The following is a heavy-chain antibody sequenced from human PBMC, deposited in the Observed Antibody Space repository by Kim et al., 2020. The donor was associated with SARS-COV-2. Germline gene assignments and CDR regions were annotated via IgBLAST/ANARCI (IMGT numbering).Heavy chain of an antibody. J-gene: IGHJ4*02. CDR1: GGSFSGYY. Sequence: SETLSLTCAVYGGSFSGYYWSWIRQPPGKGLEWIGEINHSGSTNYNPSLKSRVTISVDTSKNQFSLKLSSVTAADTAVYYCARDGYDFWSGYYSSSFDYWGQGTLVTVSS. D-gene: IGHD3-3*01. CDR3: ARDGYDFWSGYYSSSFDY. CDR2: INHSGST. V-gene: IGHV4-34*01.